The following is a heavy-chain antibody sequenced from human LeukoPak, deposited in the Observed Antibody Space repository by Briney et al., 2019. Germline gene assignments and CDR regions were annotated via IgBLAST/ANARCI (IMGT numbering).Heavy chain of an antibody. D-gene: IGHD2-15*01. V-gene: IGHV3-30-3*01. CDR1: GFTFSSYS. CDR2: ISYDGSNE. J-gene: IGHJ4*02. CDR3: ARVLGVVVVAAEFDS. Sequence: PGGSLRLSCAASGFTFSSYSFHWVRQAPGKGLEWVAVISYDGSNEYYADSVKGRFTISRDNSKNTLYLQMNSLRVDDTAVYYCARVLGVVVVAAEFDSWGQGTLVTVSS.